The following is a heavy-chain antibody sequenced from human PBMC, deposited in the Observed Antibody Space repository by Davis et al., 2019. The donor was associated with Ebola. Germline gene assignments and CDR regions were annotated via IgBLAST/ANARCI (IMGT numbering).Heavy chain of an antibody. CDR2: IYPGDSDT. Sequence: GESLKISCTASGYTFSNYWIGWVRQMPGKGLEWMGIIYPGDSDTRYSPSFQGQVTISADKAISTAYLQWSSLKASDTAMYYCAKQESLYGSSDYWGQGTLVTVSS. D-gene: IGHD3-22*01. V-gene: IGHV5-51*01. CDR3: AKQESLYGSSDY. CDR1: GYTFSNYW. J-gene: IGHJ4*02.